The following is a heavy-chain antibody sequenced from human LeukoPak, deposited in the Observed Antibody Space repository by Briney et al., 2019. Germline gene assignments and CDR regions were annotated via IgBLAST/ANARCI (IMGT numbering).Heavy chain of an antibody. V-gene: IGHV3-73*01. CDR3: TRLVVVSAAMGRLSNYYYYGMDV. CDR1: GFTFSDSA. Sequence: PGGSLRLSCAASGFTFSDSAMHWVRQASGKGLEWVGRIRSKADNYATTYAASVKGRFTISGDDSKNTAYLQMNSLKTEDSAVYYCTRLVVVSAAMGRLSNYYYYGMDVWGQGATVTVSS. CDR2: IRSKADNYAT. D-gene: IGHD2-2*01. J-gene: IGHJ6*02.